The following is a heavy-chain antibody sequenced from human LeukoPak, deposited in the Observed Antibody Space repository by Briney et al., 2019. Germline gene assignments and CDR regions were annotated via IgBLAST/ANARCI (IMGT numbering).Heavy chain of an antibody. D-gene: IGHD6-19*01. Sequence: GRSLRLSCAASGFMFSTYGMHWVRQAPGKGLEWVAVISYDGQNKYYGDSVRGRFTIARDNSKNTLHLQMNSLRREDTAMYYCAKDGLAGRFDSSVPGTYDGLDVWGQGTTVTVSS. CDR2: ISYDGQNK. CDR3: AKDGLAGRFDSSVPGTYDGLDV. V-gene: IGHV3-30*18. CDR1: GFMFSTYG. J-gene: IGHJ6*02.